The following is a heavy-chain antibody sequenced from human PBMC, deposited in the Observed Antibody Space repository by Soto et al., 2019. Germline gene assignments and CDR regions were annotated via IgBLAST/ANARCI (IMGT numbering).Heavy chain of an antibody. Sequence: PGGSLRLSCAASGFTFSSYEMNWVRQAPGKGLEWVSYISSSGSTIYYADSVKGRFTISRDNAKNSLYLQMNSLRAEDTAVYYCMKDRHYYDSNLAYGMDVWGQGTTVTVSS. CDR1: GFTFSSYE. CDR3: MKDRHYYDSNLAYGMDV. J-gene: IGHJ6*02. V-gene: IGHV3-48*03. D-gene: IGHD3-22*01. CDR2: ISSSGSTI.